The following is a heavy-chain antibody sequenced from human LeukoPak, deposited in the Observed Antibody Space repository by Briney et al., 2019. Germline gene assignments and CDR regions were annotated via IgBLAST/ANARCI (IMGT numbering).Heavy chain of an antibody. J-gene: IGHJ5*02. D-gene: IGHD3-22*01. CDR2: VGNSDNHK. CDR1: GFRVGSYY. V-gene: IGHV3-11*04. Sequence: GGSLRLSCAASGFRVGSYYTSWIRQAPGKGLEWVAVVGNSDNHKDHADSVKGRFTISRDDAKNSLYLQMNSLRAEDTAVYYCARDPLITYYYDSSGNHADWFDPWGQGTLVTVSS. CDR3: ARDPLITYYYDSSGNHADWFDP.